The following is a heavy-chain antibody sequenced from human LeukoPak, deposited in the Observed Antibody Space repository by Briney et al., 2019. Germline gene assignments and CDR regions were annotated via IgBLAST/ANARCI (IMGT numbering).Heavy chain of an antibody. J-gene: IGHJ6*02. CDR1: GFTFSNYD. CDR2: ITSAGDT. Sequence: GSLRLSCEASGFTFSNYDMHWVRQTTGKGLEWVSVITSAGDTYYPDSVKGRFTISRENGRNSLNLQMNSLRAEDTAVYYCTRHPPVGATRDYGMDVWGQGTTVTVSS. D-gene: IGHD1-26*01. CDR3: TRHPPVGATRDYGMDV. V-gene: IGHV3-13*01.